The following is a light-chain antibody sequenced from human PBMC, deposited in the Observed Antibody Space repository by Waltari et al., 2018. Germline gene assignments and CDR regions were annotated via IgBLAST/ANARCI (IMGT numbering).Light chain of an antibody. J-gene: IGLJ3*02. CDR3: QVWDSSSDHWV. CDR2: DDS. V-gene: IGLV3-21*02. Sequence: SYVLTQPPSVSVAPGQTARITCGGNNICSNSVHWYQQKPGQAPVLVVEDDSDRPSGIPERFSGSNSGNTATLTISRGEAGDEADYYCQVWDSSSDHWVFGGGTKLTVL. CDR1: NICSNS.